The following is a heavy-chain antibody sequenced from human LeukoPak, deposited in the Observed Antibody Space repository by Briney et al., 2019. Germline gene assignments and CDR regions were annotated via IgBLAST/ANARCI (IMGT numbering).Heavy chain of an antibody. Sequence: SETLSLTCTVSGGSISSHYWSWIRQPPGKGLEWIGYIYYSGSTNYNPSLKSRVTISVDTSKNQFSPKLSSVTAADTAVYYCARSYFSIAAANDPWGQGTLVTVSS. CDR1: GGSISSHY. D-gene: IGHD6-13*01. J-gene: IGHJ5*02. V-gene: IGHV4-59*11. CDR2: IYYSGST. CDR3: ARSYFSIAAANDP.